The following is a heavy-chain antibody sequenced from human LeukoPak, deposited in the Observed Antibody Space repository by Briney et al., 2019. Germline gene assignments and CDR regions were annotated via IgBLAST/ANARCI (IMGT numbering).Heavy chain of an antibody. CDR2: IYYSGST. J-gene: IGHJ5*02. CDR1: GGSISSYY. Sequence: SETLSLTCTVSGGSISSYYWSWIRQPPGKGLEWIGYIYYSGSTNYNPSLKSRVTISVDTSKNQFSLKLSSVTAADTAVYYCARALAGTGPRSPWFDPWGQGTLVTVS. V-gene: IGHV4-59*01. CDR3: ARALAGTGPRSPWFDP. D-gene: IGHD6-13*01.